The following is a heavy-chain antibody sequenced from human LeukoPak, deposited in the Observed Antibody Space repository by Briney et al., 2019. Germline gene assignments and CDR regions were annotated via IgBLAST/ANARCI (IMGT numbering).Heavy chain of an antibody. CDR2: IYPGDSDT. J-gene: IGHJ4*02. D-gene: IGHD1-26*01. CDR3: ARQWGNTFDY. CDR1: GYSSTSYW. Sequence: GEALKISCKASGYSSTSYWIGWVRQMPGKGLEWMGIIYPGDSDTRYSPSFQGQVTISADTSISTAYLQWSSLKASDTAMYYCARQWGNTFDYWGQGTLVTVSS. V-gene: IGHV5-51*01.